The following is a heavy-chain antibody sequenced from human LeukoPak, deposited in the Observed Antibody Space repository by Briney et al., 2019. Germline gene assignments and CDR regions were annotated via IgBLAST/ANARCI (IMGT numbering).Heavy chain of an antibody. V-gene: IGHV4-61*01. J-gene: IGHJ4*02. D-gene: IGHD3-9*01. CDR2: IYYSGST. CDR1: GGSVSSGISY. CDR3: ARHVWLQPFDY. Sequence: SETLSLTCSVSGGSVSSGISYWSWIRQPPGKGLEWIGYIYYSGSTNYNPSLKSRVTISVDTSKNQFSLKLSSVTAADTAVYYCARHVWLQPFDYWGQGTLVTVSS.